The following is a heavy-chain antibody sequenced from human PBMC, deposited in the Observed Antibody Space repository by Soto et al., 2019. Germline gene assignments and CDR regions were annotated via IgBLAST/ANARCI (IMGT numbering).Heavy chain of an antibody. J-gene: IGHJ6*02. CDR3: AKAPFRRPYYFYGMDV. Sequence: PGGSLRLSCVASGFTFSDFGMHWVRQGPGKGLEWLAVISEDAETDFHADSVKGRFTVSRDNFKETLYLQMNSLTTDDSGVHFCAKAPFRRPYYFYGMDVWGQGTTVTVSS. V-gene: IGHV3-30*18. CDR1: GFTFSDFG. CDR2: ISEDAETD. D-gene: IGHD3-10*01.